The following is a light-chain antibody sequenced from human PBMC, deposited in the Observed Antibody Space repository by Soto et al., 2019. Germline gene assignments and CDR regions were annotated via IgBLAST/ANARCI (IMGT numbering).Light chain of an antibody. Sequence: DIPMTQSPSTLSASVGDRVTITCRASQSLNSWLAWYQQKPGKAPKVLIYDASTLESGVPSRFSGSGSGTEFTLTISSLQPEDFATYYCQQYNSYWTFGQGTKVEIK. CDR1: QSLNSW. J-gene: IGKJ1*01. CDR3: QQYNSYWT. V-gene: IGKV1-5*01. CDR2: DAS.